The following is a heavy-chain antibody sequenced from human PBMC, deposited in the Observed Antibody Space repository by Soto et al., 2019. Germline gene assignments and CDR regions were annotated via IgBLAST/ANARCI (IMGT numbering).Heavy chain of an antibody. CDR3: ARETSSTYSSGWPYFFDY. CDR1: GDTFSSHA. J-gene: IGHJ4*02. V-gene: IGHV1-69*18. D-gene: IGHD6-19*01. Sequence: QVQLVQSGAEVKKPGSSVKVSCKASGDTFSSHAINWVRQAPGQGLEWMGRIIPIFDTTNYAQKFQGRVTLTADESTSTAYMDLSSLRSEDSAVYYGARETSSTYSSGWPYFFDYWGPGTLVTVSS. CDR2: IIPIFDTT.